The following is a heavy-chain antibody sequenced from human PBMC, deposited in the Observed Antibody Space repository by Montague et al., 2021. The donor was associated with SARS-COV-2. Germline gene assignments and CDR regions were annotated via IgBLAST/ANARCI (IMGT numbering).Heavy chain of an antibody. CDR1: GGSISSSSYY. CDR2: ISTSGCT. CDR3: ARDQGYNWNYYYYYGMDV. D-gene: IGHD1-20*01. J-gene: IGHJ6*02. V-gene: IGHV4-39*07. Sequence: SETLSLTCTVSGGSISSSSYYWGWIRQPPGKGLEWIGRISTSGCTHYSPSLKSRVTISVDTSKNQFSLKLSSVTAADTAVYYCARDQGYNWNYYYYYGMDVWGQGTTVTVSS.